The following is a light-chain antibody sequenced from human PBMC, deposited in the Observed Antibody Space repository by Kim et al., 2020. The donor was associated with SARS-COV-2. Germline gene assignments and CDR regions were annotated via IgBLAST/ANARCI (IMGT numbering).Light chain of an antibody. CDR2: DIS. CDR1: QSLSSTY. J-gene: IGKJ4*02. V-gene: IGKV3D-20*01. Sequence: SPGERATLSCGASQSLSSTYLAWYQQKPGQAPRLLIYDISSRATGIPDRFSGSGSGTDFTLTISRLEPEDFAVYYCQQYGTSPLTFGRGTKVDIK. CDR3: QQYGTSPLT.